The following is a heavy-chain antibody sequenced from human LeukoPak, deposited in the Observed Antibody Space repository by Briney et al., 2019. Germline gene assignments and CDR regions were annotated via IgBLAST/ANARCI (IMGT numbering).Heavy chain of an antibody. CDR2: INHSGST. CDR1: GGSFSGYY. CDR3: ARLGQWLVYDAFDI. V-gene: IGHV4-34*01. J-gene: IGHJ3*02. D-gene: IGHD6-19*01. Sequence: SETLSLTCAVYGGSFSGYYWSWIRQPPGKGLEWIGEINHSGSTNYNPSLKSRVTISVDTSKNQFSLKLSSVTAADTAVYYCARLGQWLVYDAFDIWGQGTMVTVSS.